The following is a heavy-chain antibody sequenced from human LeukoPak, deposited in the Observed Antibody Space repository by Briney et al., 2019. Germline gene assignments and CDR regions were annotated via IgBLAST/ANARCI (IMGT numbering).Heavy chain of an antibody. V-gene: IGHV3-7*01. D-gene: IGHD5-12*01. CDR2: IKEDGSET. CDR1: GLTFSSYW. CDR3: AKEDGGYDQVYFDY. J-gene: IGHJ4*02. Sequence: GGSLRLSCAASGLTFSSYWMSWVRQAPGKGLEWVANIKEDGSETYYVDSVKGRFTISRDNAKNSLYLQMNSLRAEDTAVYYCAKEDGGYDQVYFDYWGQGTLVTVSS.